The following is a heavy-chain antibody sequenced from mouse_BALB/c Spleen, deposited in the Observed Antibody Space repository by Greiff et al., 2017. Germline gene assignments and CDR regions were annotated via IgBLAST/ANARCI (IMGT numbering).Heavy chain of an antibody. CDR3: ARRDYGSLAY. CDR2: INPSTGYT. V-gene: IGHV1-7*01. D-gene: IGHD1-1*01. J-gene: IGHJ3*01. CDR1: GYTFTSYW. Sequence: VQLQQSGAELAKPGASVKMSCKASGYTFTSYWMHWVKQRPGQGLEWIGYINPSTGYTEYNQKFKDKATLTADKSSSTAYMQLSSLTSEDSAVYYCARRDYGSLAYWGQGTLVTVSA.